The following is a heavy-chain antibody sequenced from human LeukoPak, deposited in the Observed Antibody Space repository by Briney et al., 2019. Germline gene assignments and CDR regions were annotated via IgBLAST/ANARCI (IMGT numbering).Heavy chain of an antibody. V-gene: IGHV3-11*04. CDR1: GFTFSDYY. CDR3: ARMNDTSGYGPDF. CDR2: ITSSGTTI. D-gene: IGHD3-22*01. J-gene: IGHJ4*02. Sequence: PGGSLRLSCATSGFTFSDYYMSWIRQAPGKGPEWVSYITSSGTTIYYADSVQGRFTISRDNTKNSLYLQLNSLRAEDTAVYYCARMNDTSGYGPDFWGQGTLVSVSS.